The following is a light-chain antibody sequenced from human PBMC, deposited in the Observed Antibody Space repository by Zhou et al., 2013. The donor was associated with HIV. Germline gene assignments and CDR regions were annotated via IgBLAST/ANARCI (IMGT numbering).Light chain of an antibody. J-gene: IGKJ3*01. V-gene: IGKV3-11*01. Sequence: EIVLTQSPGTLSLSPGERATLSCRASQSVSSSYIAWYQQKRGQAPRLLIYDASNRATGIPARFSGSGSGTDFTLTISSLEAEDFAVYYCQQRYDWPPITFGPGTKVELK. CDR3: QQRYDWPPIT. CDR2: DAS. CDR1: QSVSSSY.